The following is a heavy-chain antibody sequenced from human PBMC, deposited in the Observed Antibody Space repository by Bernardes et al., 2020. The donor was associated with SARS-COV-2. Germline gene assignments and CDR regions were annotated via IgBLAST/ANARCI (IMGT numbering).Heavy chain of an antibody. CDR1: GGSISSGSYY. D-gene: IGHD5-18*01. Sequence: SKTLSLTCTVSGGSISSGSYYWSWIRQPAGKGLEWIGRIYTSGSTNYNPSLKSRVTISVDTSKNQFSLKLSSVTAADTAVYYCAISEGYGERYFDLWGRGTLVTVSS. V-gene: IGHV4-61*02. CDR2: IYTSGST. J-gene: IGHJ2*01. CDR3: AISEGYGERYFDL.